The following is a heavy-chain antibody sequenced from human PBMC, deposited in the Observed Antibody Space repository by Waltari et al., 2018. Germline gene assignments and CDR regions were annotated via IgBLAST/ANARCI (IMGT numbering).Heavy chain of an antibody. CDR3: ARAELAAALIDY. CDR1: GGSISSYY. Sequence: QVQLQESGPGLVKPSETLSLTCTVSGGSISSYYWSWIRQPPGKGLEWIGYIYYSGRTNYNTSLKSRVTISVDTSKNQFSLKLSSVTAADTAVYYCARAELAAALIDYWGQGTLVTVSS. V-gene: IGHV4-59*01. D-gene: IGHD6-13*01. CDR2: IYYSGRT. J-gene: IGHJ4*02.